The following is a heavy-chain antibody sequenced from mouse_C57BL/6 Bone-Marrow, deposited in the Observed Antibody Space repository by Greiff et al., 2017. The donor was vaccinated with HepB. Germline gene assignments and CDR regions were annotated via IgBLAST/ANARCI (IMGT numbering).Heavy chain of an antibody. D-gene: IGHD2-3*01. CDR2: INPSNGGT. CDR3: AIEGAIYPWFAY. J-gene: IGHJ3*01. Sequence: QVQLQQPGTELVKPGASVKLSCKASGYTFTSYWMHWVKQRPGQGLEWIGNINPSNGGTNYNEKFNSKATLTVDKSSSTAYMQLSSLTSEDSAVYYCAIEGAIYPWFAYWGQGTLVTVSA. CDR1: GYTFTSYW. V-gene: IGHV1-53*01.